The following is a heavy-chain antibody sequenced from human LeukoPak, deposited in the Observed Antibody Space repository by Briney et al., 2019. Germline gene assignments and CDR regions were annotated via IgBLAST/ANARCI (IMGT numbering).Heavy chain of an antibody. J-gene: IGHJ3*02. Sequence: GGSLRLSCAASGFTFSDYYMSWIRQAPGKGLEWVSYISSSGSTIYYADSVKGRFTISRDNAKNSLYLQMNSLRAEDTAVYYCARSDYVWGSYRDAFEIWGQGTSVTVSS. D-gene: IGHD3-16*02. CDR3: ARSDYVWGSYRDAFEI. V-gene: IGHV3-11*04. CDR1: GFTFSDYY. CDR2: ISSSGSTI.